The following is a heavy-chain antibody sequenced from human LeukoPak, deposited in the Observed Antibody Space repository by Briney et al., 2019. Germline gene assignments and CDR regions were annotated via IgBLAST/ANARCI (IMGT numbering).Heavy chain of an antibody. D-gene: IGHD3-16*01. V-gene: IGHV3-30-3*01. CDR2: ISYDGSNK. CDR3: ARDGPYYDYVWGTDYYYYYMDV. Sequence: GGSLRLSCAASGFTFSSYAMHWVRQAPGKGLEWVAVISYDGSNKYYADSVKGRFTISRDNSKNTLYLQMNSLRAEDTAVYYCARDGPYYDYVWGTDYYYYYMDVWGKGTTVTVSS. CDR1: GFTFSSYA. J-gene: IGHJ6*03.